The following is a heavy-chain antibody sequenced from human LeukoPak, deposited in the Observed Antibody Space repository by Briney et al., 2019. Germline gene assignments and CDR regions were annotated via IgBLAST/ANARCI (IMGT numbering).Heavy chain of an antibody. Sequence: SETLSLTCAVYGGSFSGYYWSWIRQPPGKGLEWIGEINHSGSTNYNPSLKSRVTISVDTSKTQSSLKLSSVTAADTAVYYCARGLFSPSSWYRGFFDYWGQGTLVTVSS. CDR2: INHSGST. V-gene: IGHV4-34*01. D-gene: IGHD6-13*01. CDR3: ARGLFSPSSWYRGFFDY. J-gene: IGHJ4*02. CDR1: GGSFSGYY.